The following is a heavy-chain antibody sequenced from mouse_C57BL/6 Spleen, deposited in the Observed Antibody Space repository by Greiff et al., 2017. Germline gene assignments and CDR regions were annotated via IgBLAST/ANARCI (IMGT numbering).Heavy chain of an antibody. Sequence: QVQLQQPGAELVTPGASVTMSCKASGYTFTSYWITWVKQRPGQGLEWIGDIYPGSGSTNYNEKFKSKATLTVDTSSSTAYMQLSSLTSEDSAVYYCARSYYYGSSYDYWGQGTTLTVSS. V-gene: IGHV1-55*01. CDR2: IYPGSGST. CDR3: ARSYYYGSSYDY. D-gene: IGHD1-1*01. J-gene: IGHJ2*01. CDR1: GYTFTSYW.